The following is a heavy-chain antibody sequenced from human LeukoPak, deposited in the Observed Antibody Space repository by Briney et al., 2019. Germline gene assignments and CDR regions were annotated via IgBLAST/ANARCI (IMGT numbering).Heavy chain of an antibody. CDR1: VYSFTGFY. J-gene: IGHJ4*02. V-gene: IGHV1-2*02. CDR3: ARGGADSGLYFAY. D-gene: IGHD1-26*01. Sequence: SVKVSCQASVYSFTGFYIHWVRQPPRQGLDWMAWINPQTCATNYPQKFKGRITTTSDLSITTAYMEVTTLRSDDPAVYYCARGGADSGLYFAYWGQGTLVTVSS. CDR2: INPQTCAT.